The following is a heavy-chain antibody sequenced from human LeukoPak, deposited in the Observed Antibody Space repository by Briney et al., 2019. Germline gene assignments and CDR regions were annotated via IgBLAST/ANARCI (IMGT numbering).Heavy chain of an antibody. J-gene: IGHJ3*02. CDR3: ARSYGSGRREVFDI. V-gene: IGHV1-2*02. Sequence: ASLKVSCKSSGYTFTDHFIHWVRPAPGQGREWMGWINPNSGGTNNAQKFQGRVTMTGDTSIRTAYMELRRLRSDDTAVYYCARSYGSGRREVFDIWGQGTRVTVSS. D-gene: IGHD3-10*01. CDR1: GYTFTDHF. CDR2: INPNSGGT.